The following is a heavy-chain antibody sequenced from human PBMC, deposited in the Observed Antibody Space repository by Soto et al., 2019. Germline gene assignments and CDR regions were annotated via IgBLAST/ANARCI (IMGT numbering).Heavy chain of an antibody. J-gene: IGHJ3*02. Sequence: ASVKVSCKASGYTFTSYGISWVRQAPGQGLEWMGWISAYNGNTNYAQKLQGRVTMTTDTSTSTAYMELRSLRSDDTAVYYCASVISWGYSYAYDAFDIWGQGTMVTVSS. CDR1: GYTFTSYG. CDR3: ASVISWGYSYAYDAFDI. D-gene: IGHD5-18*01. V-gene: IGHV1-18*01. CDR2: ISAYNGNT.